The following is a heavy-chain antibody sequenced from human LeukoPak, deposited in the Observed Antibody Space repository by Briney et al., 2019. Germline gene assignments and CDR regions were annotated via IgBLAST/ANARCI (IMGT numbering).Heavy chain of an antibody. CDR3: ARAIAAAGNENFDY. CDR2: MNPNSGNT. J-gene: IGHJ4*02. D-gene: IGHD6-13*01. V-gene: IGHV1-8*01. CDR1: GYTFTSYD. Sequence: ASVTVSCKASGYTFTSYDINWVRQATGQGLEWMGWMNPNSGNTGYAQKFQGRVTMTRNTSISTAYMELSSLRSEDTAVYYCARAIAAAGNENFDYWGQGTLVTVSS.